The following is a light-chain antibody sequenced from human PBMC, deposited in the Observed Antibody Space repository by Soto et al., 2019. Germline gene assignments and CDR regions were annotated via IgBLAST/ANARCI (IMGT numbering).Light chain of an antibody. CDR2: QDS. Sequence: SYELTQPPSVSVSPGQTASITCSGDKLGDKYACWYQQKPGQSPVLVIYQDSKRPSGIPERFSGSNSGNTATLTISGTQARDEADYYCKSWDSSTGVFGGGTKLTVL. CDR1: KLGDKY. V-gene: IGLV3-1*01. J-gene: IGLJ2*01. CDR3: KSWDSSTGV.